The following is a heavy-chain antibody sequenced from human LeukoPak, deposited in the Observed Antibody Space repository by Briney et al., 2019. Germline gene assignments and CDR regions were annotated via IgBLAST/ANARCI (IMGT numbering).Heavy chain of an antibody. J-gene: IGHJ4*02. CDR3: AKGELY. CDR2: ISYDGSNK. Sequence: GGSLRLSCAASGFTFSSYGMHWVRQAPGKGLEWVAVISYDGSNKYYADSVKGRFTISRDNSKNTLYLQMNNLRAEDTAVYYCAKGELYWGQGTLVTVSS. D-gene: IGHD1-7*01. V-gene: IGHV3-30*18. CDR1: GFTFSSYG.